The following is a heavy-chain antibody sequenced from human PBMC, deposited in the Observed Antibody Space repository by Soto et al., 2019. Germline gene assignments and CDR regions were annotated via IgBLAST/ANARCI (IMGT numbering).Heavy chain of an antibody. CDR3: ARSALPAAINNWFDP. CDR1: GGIFSSYG. J-gene: IGHJ5*02. D-gene: IGHD2-2*01. Sequence: QVQLVQSGAEVRKPGSSVKVSCKASGGIFSSYGIAWVRKAPDQGLEWMGGIIPFFGTANYAQKSQARVTITADKSTSTAYMELSSLRSEDTAVYYCARSALPAAINNWFDPWGQGTLVTVSS. V-gene: IGHV1-69*06. CDR2: IIPFFGTA.